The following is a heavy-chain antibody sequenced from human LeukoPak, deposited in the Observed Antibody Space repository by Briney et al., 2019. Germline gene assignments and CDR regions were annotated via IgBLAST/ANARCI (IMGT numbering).Heavy chain of an antibody. CDR1: GGSISSYY. J-gene: IGHJ6*02. CDR2: IYYSGST. D-gene: IGHD6-6*01. Sequence: PSETLSLTCTVSGGSISSYYWSWIRQPPGKGQEWIGYIYYSGSTNYNPSLKSRVTISVDTSKNQFSLKLSSVTAADTAVYYCARDSSGYYYYGMDVWGQGTTVTVSS. CDR3: ARDSSGYYYYGMDV. V-gene: IGHV4-59*01.